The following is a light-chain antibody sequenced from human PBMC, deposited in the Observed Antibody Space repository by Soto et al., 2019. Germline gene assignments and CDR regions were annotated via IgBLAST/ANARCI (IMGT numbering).Light chain of an antibody. J-gene: IGKJ4*01. CDR2: GAS. V-gene: IGKV3-20*01. CDR1: QTVPNNY. CDR3: QQYGASPLP. Sequence: EIVLTQSPGTLSLSAGDGVSLSCRASQTVPNNYLAWYQQKPDQAPRLLIFGASNRATGIPDRFGGSGSGPDFTLSISRLEPEDFAVYYCQQYGASPLPFGGGPRLEVK.